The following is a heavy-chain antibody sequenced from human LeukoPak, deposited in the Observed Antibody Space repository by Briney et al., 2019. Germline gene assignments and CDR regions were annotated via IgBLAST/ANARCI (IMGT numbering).Heavy chain of an antibody. Sequence: SETLSLTCTVSGGSISSGDFYWTWIRQNPGKGLEWIGYTHYSGSTYYNPSLKSRVTISVDTSKDQLSLKLSSVAAADTAVYYCAREVNWNSATLFFDCWGQGTLVTVSS. V-gene: IGHV4-31*03. CDR2: THYSGST. D-gene: IGHD1-7*01. CDR1: GGSISSGDFY. CDR3: AREVNWNSATLFFDC. J-gene: IGHJ4*02.